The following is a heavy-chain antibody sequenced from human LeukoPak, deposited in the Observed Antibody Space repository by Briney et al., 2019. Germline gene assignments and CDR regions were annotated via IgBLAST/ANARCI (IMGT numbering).Heavy chain of an antibody. Sequence: SETLSLTCTVSGGSISSGSYYWSWIRQPAGKGLEWIGRIYTSGSTNYNPSLKSRVTISVDTSKNQFSLKLSSVTAADTAVYYCARGPRFGELLWHWFDPWGQGTLVTVSS. CDR1: GGSISSGSYY. CDR2: IYTSGST. J-gene: IGHJ5*02. V-gene: IGHV4-61*02. D-gene: IGHD3-10*01. CDR3: ARGPRFGELLWHWFDP.